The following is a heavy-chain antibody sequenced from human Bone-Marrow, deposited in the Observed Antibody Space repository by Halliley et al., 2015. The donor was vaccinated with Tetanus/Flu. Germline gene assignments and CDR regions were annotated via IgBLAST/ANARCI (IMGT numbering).Heavy chain of an antibody. D-gene: IGHD4-4*01. V-gene: IGHV3-30*02. Sequence: DGSNKFYSDSVKGRFTISRDNSKDTLSLQMHSLRVEDTAVYYCVKDGHWPHHDYTFRGEVHLESWGQGTLVTVSS. CDR3: VKDGHWPHHDYTFRGEVHLES. J-gene: IGHJ4*02. CDR2: DGSNK.